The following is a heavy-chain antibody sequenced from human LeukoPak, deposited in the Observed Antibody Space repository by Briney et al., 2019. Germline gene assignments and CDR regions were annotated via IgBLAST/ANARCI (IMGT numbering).Heavy chain of an antibody. J-gene: IGHJ4*02. Sequence: GASVKVSCKASGYTFTGYYMHWMRQAPGQGLEWMGWINPKSGGTNYAQKFEARVTMTRDMPISTVYMELSRLRFDDKAVYYCAAGYCSSTSCIDYWGQGTLVTVSS. CDR1: GYTFTGYY. CDR3: AAGYCSSTSCIDY. V-gene: IGHV1-2*02. D-gene: IGHD2-2*01. CDR2: INPKSGGT.